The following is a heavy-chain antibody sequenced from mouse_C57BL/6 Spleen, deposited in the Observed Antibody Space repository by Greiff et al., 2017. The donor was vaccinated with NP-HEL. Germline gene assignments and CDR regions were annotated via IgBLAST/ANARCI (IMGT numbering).Heavy chain of an antibody. CDR1: GYTFTSYW. CDR3: ARGGGYGFAY. Sequence: VQLQQPGAELVKPGASVKLSCKASGYTFTSYWMQWVKQRPGQGLEWIGEIDPSDSYTNYNQKFKGKATLTVDTSSSTAYMQLSSLTSEDSAVYYCARGGGYGFAYWGQGTLVTVSA. CDR2: IDPSDSYT. D-gene: IGHD2-2*01. V-gene: IGHV1-50*01. J-gene: IGHJ3*01.